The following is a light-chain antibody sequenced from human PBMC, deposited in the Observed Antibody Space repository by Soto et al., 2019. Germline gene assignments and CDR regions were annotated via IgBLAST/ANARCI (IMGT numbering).Light chain of an antibody. CDR1: QSVSNNY. CDR3: PHYRSPGT. CDR2: CAS. V-gene: IGKV3-20*01. J-gene: IGKJ1*01. Sequence: EIVLARSRGTLCMSAGERATLSCSASQSVSNNYLAWYQQKPGQSPRLLIYCASNRATGIPDRLSGTGSGTDLTLTTSRPAPQDFAVYYCPHYRSPGTVGPGTQL.